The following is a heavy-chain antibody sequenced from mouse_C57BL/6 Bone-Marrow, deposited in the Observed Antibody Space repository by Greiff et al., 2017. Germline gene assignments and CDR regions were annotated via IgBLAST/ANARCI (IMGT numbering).Heavy chain of an antibody. CDR3: ARWGNYVSFAY. D-gene: IGHD2-1*01. CDR1: GYTFTSYD. V-gene: IGHV1-85*01. J-gene: IGHJ3*01. Sequence: VMLVESGPELVKPGASVKLSCKASGYTFTSYDINWVKQRPGQGLEWIGWIYPRDGSTKYNEKFKGKATFTADTSSNTAYMQLSSLTTEDSAIYYCARWGNYVSFAYWGQGTLVTVSA. CDR2: IYPRDGST.